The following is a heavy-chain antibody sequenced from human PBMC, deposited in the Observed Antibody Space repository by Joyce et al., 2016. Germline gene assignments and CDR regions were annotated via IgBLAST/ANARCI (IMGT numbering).Heavy chain of an antibody. CDR1: GYTFTDYY. D-gene: IGHD1-14*01. Sequence: QVQLVQSGAEVKKPGASVKVSCKASGYTFTDYYIHWVRQAPGQGLEGMGGIHLNNGGTEYPHKFQGRVTMTRDTSISTADMELADLRADDTAVYYCASGDLRTGSPLFWSFALWGRGTLVTVSS. CDR3: ASGDLRTGSPLFWSFAL. CDR2: IHLNNGGT. V-gene: IGHV1-2*07. J-gene: IGHJ2*01.